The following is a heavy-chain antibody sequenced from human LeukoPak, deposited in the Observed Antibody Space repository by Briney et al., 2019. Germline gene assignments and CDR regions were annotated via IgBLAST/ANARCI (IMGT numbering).Heavy chain of an antibody. CDR3: ARSRSGSGPNWFDP. CDR2: ISSSSSYI. CDR1: GFTFSSYS. Sequence: GRSLRLSCAASGFTFSSYSMNWVRQAPGKGLEWVSSISSSSSYIYYADSVKGRFTISRDNAKNSLYLQMNSLRAEDTAVYYCARSRSGSGPNWFDPWGQGTLVTVSS. V-gene: IGHV3-21*01. D-gene: IGHD3-10*01. J-gene: IGHJ5*02.